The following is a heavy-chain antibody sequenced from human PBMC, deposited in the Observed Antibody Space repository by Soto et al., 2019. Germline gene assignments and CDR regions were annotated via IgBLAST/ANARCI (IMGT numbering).Heavy chain of an antibody. CDR2: IIPIFGTT. V-gene: IGHV1-69*13. Sequence: ASVKVSCKASGGTFSSYAISWVRQAPGQGLEWMGGIIPIFGTTNYAQKFQGRVTITADESTSTAYMELSSLRSEDTAVYYCARADCTNGVCYTAYYYGMDVWGQGTTVTVSS. CDR1: GGTFSSYA. J-gene: IGHJ6*02. CDR3: ARADCTNGVCYTAYYYGMDV. D-gene: IGHD2-8*01.